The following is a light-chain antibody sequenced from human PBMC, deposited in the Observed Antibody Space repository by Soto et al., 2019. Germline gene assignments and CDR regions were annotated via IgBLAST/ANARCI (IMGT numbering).Light chain of an antibody. CDR3: GAWDFRLAAGV. CDR2: DNN. CDR1: SSNIGVNR. Sequence: QSVLTQPPSVSAAPGQKVTISCSGSSSNIGVNRVAWYQQVPGTAPKVVIYDNNQRPSGIPDRFSGSKSGTSATLGITELQAGDEADYYCGAWDFRLAAGVFGGGTQLTVL. V-gene: IGLV1-51*01. J-gene: IGLJ2*01.